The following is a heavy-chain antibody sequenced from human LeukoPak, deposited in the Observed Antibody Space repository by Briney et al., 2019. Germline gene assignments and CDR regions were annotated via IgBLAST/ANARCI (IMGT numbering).Heavy chain of an antibody. CDR2: ISGGGGST. Sequence: GGSLRLSCAASGFTFSSYAMSWVRQAPGKGLEWVSAISGGGGSTYYADSVKGRFTISRDNSKNTLYLQMNSLRAEDTAVYYCATPKYSSSWFHFDYWGQGTLVTVSS. V-gene: IGHV3-23*01. D-gene: IGHD6-13*01. J-gene: IGHJ4*02. CDR1: GFTFSSYA. CDR3: ATPKYSSSWFHFDY.